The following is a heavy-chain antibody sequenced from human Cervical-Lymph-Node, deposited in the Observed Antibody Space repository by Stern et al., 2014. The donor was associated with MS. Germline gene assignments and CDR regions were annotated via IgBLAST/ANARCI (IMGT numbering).Heavy chain of an antibody. CDR2: ISGSGGSR. CDR1: GLTFNKYA. Sequence: EVQLVESGGDLVQPGGSLRLSCAASGLTFNKYAMNWVRPAPGKGLEWGSTISGSGGSRYNAGSVKGRVTISRDHYEETLYLQMHSLRAEDTSIYYCAKQYFDSSGYSYYYGMDVWGQGTTVTVSS. CDR3: AKQYFDSSGYSYYYGMDV. V-gene: IGHV3-23*04. D-gene: IGHD3-22*01. J-gene: IGHJ6*02.